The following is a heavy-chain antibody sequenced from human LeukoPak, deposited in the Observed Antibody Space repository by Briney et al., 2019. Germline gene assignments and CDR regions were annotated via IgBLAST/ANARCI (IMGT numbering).Heavy chain of an antibody. V-gene: IGHV1-2*02. CDR2: INPNSGGT. CDR1: GYTFTGYY. CDR3: ARLYCSSTSCYGYMDV. J-gene: IGHJ6*03. D-gene: IGHD2-2*01. Sequence: GASVKVSCKASGYTFTGYYMHWVRQAPGQGLEWRGWINPNSGGTNYAQKFQGRVTMTRDTSISTAYMELSRLRSDDTAVYYCARLYCSSTSCYGYMDVWGKGTTVTVSS.